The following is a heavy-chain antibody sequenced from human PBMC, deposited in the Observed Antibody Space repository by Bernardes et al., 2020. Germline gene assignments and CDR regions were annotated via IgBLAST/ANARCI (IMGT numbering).Heavy chain of an antibody. J-gene: IGHJ5*02. Sequence: SATLFPTRAVYGWSLRGYYLSWVRPTPGQGLLWIGGINHSGGTDYNPSLKSRVIISLNTSKNQFSLRLNSVTAADTAVYYCARVHCSSISCRAFDPWGQGTLVTVSS. CDR3: ARVHCSSISCRAFDP. CDR2: INHSGGT. V-gene: IGHV4-34*01. D-gene: IGHD2-2*01. CDR1: GWSLRGYY.